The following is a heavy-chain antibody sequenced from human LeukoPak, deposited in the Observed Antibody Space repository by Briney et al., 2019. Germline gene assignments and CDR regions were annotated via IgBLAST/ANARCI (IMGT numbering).Heavy chain of an antibody. J-gene: IGHJ4*02. CDR1: RFTFTRHA. CDR2: TGLESVHT. CDR3: VRGDDIGKHPTRAYYFDI. Sequence: PGGSLRLSCAASRFTFTRHAMSWVRQAPGKGLEWVSTTGLESVHTLCADSVQGRFTVSSDNSRNTLDLQMDNLTVDDTAIYYCVRGDDIGKHPTRAYYFDIWGQGTLVSVSS. D-gene: IGHD3-10*01. V-gene: IGHV3-23*01.